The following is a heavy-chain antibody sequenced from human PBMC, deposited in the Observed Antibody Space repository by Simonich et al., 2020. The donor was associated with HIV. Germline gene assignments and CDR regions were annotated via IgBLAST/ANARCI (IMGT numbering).Heavy chain of an antibody. CDR1: GFTFSSYG. Sequence: SGFTFSSYGMHWVRQAPGKGLEWVAIIWYDGSNEHYADSVKGRFTISRDNSKNTLYLQMNSLRAEDTAVYYCARGLHSSSWYWYFDLWGRGTLVTVS. D-gene: IGHD6-13*01. CDR3: ARGLHSSSWYWYFDL. V-gene: IGHV3-33*01. CDR2: IWYDGSNE. J-gene: IGHJ2*01.